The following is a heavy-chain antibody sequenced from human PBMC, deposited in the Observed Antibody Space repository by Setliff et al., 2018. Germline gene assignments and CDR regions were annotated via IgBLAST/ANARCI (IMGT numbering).Heavy chain of an antibody. V-gene: IGHV4-34*01. D-gene: IGHD3-10*01. CDR3: ARSLGSGSYYNSRPFYSDY. CDR1: GGSFSGYY. CDR2: INHTGST. Sequence: SETLSLTCAVYGGSFSGYYWSWIRQPPGKGLELIGEINHTGSTNYNPSLKSRATISVDTSKNQFSLKLTSVTAADTAVYFCARSLGSGSYYNSRPFYSDYWGQGTLVTVSS. J-gene: IGHJ4*02.